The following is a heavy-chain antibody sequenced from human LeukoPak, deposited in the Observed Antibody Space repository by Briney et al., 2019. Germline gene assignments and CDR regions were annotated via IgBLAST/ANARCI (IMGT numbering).Heavy chain of an antibody. CDR3: ARDRGDTAMVN. Sequence: SETLSLTCTVSGGSISSYYWSWIRQSPGQGLGWIGQIYYSGKTHYKPSLKSRVFISIDRSKNQFSLKLSSVTAADTAVYYCARDRGDTAMVNWGQGTLVTVSS. CDR2: IYYSGKT. V-gene: IGHV4-59*01. J-gene: IGHJ4*02. CDR1: GGSISSYY. D-gene: IGHD5-18*01.